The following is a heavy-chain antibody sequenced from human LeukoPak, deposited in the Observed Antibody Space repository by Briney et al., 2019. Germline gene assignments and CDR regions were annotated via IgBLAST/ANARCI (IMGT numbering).Heavy chain of an antibody. CDR1: GGSVTSYY. CDR3: ARDIGNYYDYIYHYYYDY. CDR2: IYNTGST. J-gene: IGHJ4*02. Sequence: PSETLSLTCTVSGGSVTSYYWNWIRQPAGKGLEWVGRIYNTGSTWYNPSLKSRVSMSIDTSKNQFSLKLHSVTAADAAVYYCARDIGNYYDYIYHYYYDYWGQGSLVTVSS. D-gene: IGHD3-22*01. V-gene: IGHV4-4*07.